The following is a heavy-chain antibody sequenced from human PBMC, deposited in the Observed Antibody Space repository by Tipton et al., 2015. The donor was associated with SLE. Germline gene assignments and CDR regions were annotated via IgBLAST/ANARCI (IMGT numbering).Heavy chain of an antibody. Sequence: TLSLTCTVFGGSISSYYWSWIRQPPGKGLEWIGYVSDSGSTSYNPSLKSRVTMSIDTSKDQFSLKLTSVTAADTAVYFCARDIYGSGSPLRYFDLWGQGTLVTVSS. J-gene: IGHJ4*02. CDR3: ARDIYGSGSPLRYFDL. D-gene: IGHD3-10*01. CDR2: VSDSGST. CDR1: GGSISSYY. V-gene: IGHV4-59*12.